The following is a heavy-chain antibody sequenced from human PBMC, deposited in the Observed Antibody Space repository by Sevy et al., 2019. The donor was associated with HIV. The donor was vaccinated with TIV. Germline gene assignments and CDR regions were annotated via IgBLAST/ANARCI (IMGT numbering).Heavy chain of an antibody. CDR3: TKNTAAAGVGGFDY. CDR1: GFTFSDYG. V-gene: IGHV3-30*02. CDR2: IWYDGTDT. J-gene: IGHJ4*02. D-gene: IGHD6-13*01. Sequence: GGSLRLSCTASGFTFSDYGMHWVRQAPCKGLDWVAFIWYDGTDTYYTDSVKGRFTISRDNSENKLFLQMNSLRPEDTAVYYCTKNTAAAGVGGFDYWGRGTMVTVSS.